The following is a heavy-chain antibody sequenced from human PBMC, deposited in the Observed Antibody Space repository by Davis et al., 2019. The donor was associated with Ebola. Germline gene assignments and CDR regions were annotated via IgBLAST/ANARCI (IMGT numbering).Heavy chain of an antibody. CDR2: IIPILGIA. Sequence: SVKVSCKASGGTFSSYAISWVRQAPRQALEWMGRIIPILGIANYAQKFQGRVTITADKSTSTAYMELSSLRSEDTAVYYCARANGDYDYIWGSYRLDYWGQGTLVTVSS. CDR1: GGTFSSYA. D-gene: IGHD3-16*02. V-gene: IGHV1-69*04. CDR3: ARANGDYDYIWGSYRLDY. J-gene: IGHJ4*02.